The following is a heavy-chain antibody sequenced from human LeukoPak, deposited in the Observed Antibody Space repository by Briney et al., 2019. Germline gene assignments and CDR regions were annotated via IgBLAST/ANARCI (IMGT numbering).Heavy chain of an antibody. V-gene: IGHV4-59*01. Sequence: SETLSLTCTVSGGSISFNYWNWIRLPPGKGLEWVGYIYYSGSTNYNPSLRSRVTISVDTSKNQVSLKPSSVTAADTAIYYCARAHYSSGWYPLDYWGQGTLVTVSS. CDR3: ARAHYSSGWYPLDY. D-gene: IGHD6-19*01. J-gene: IGHJ4*02. CDR2: IYYSGST. CDR1: GGSISFNY.